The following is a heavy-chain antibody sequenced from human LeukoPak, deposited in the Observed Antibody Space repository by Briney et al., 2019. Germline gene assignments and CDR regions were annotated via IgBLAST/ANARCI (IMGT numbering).Heavy chain of an antibody. J-gene: IGHJ4*02. V-gene: IGHV4-59*01. Sequence: SETLSLTCTVSGGSISSYNWSWIRQPPGKGLEWIGYIYYSGSTNYNPSLKSRVTISVDTSNNQFSLRLSSVTAAGTAVYYCARGFDYVWGSHRALGYWGQGTLVTVSS. CDR3: ARGFDYVWGSHRALGY. CDR2: IYYSGST. D-gene: IGHD3-16*02. CDR1: GGSISSYN.